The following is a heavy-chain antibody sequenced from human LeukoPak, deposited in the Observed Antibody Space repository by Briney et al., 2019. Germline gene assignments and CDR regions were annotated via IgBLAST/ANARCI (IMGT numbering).Heavy chain of an antibody. V-gene: IGHV3-33*01. D-gene: IGHD2/OR15-2a*01. CDR1: GFTFSSYG. J-gene: IGHJ4*02. CDR3: AREGPRGNSQFDY. CDR2: IWYDGSNE. Sequence: GGSLRLSCAASGFTFSSYGMHWVRQAPGKGLEWVALIWYDGSNEYYTDSVKGRLTISRDNSKNTLYLQMNSQRAEDTAIYYCAREGPRGNSQFDYWGQGTLVTVSS.